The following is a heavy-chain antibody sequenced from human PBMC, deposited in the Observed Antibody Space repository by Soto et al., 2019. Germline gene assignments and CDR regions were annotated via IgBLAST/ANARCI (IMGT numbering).Heavy chain of an antibody. CDR2: INHSGST. D-gene: IGHD4-17*01. CDR1: GGSFSGYY. J-gene: IGHJ6*02. CDR3: ARVDYGGNDHGMDV. V-gene: IGHV4-34*01. Sequence: ASETLSLTCAVYGGSFSGYYWSWIRQPPGKGLEWIGEINHSGSTNYNPSLKSRVTISVDTSKNQFSLKLSSVTAADTAVYYCARVDYGGNDHGMDVWGQGTTVTVSS.